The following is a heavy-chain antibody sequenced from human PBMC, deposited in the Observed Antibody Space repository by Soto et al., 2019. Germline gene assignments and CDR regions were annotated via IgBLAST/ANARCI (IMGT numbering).Heavy chain of an antibody. CDR2: MNPNSGNT. CDR3: ARVPQSRGVIILDWFDP. D-gene: IGHD3-10*01. J-gene: IGHJ5*02. CDR1: GYTFTNYD. Sequence: QVPLVQSGAEVKKPGASVKVSCKASGYTFTNYDINWVRQATGQGLEWMGWMNPNSGNTGYAQKFQGRVTMTSNTSISTVYMELSSLRSEDTAVYYCARVPQSRGVIILDWFDPWGQGTLVTVSS. V-gene: IGHV1-8*01.